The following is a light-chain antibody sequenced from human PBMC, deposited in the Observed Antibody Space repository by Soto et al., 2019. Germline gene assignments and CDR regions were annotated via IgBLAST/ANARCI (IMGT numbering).Light chain of an antibody. J-gene: IGKJ1*01. CDR2: AAS. CDR3: QQSFNTPRT. CDR1: QSISGH. V-gene: IGKV1-39*01. Sequence: DIQMTQSPSSLAASVGDRVTITCRSSQSISGHVNWYQQKPGTAPKLLIHAASSLETGVPSRFSVRGSGTHFVLTISGLQSEDFATYYCQQSFNTPRTFGQGTKVE.